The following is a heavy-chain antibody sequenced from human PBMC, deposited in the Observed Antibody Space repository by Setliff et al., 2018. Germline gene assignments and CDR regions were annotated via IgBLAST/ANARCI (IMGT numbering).Heavy chain of an antibody. J-gene: IGHJ5*02. D-gene: IGHD6-19*01. CDR1: GFTFSGAE. V-gene: IGHV3-73*01. Sequence: ESLKISCAASGFTFSGAEIHWVRQASGKGLEWVGRIRSKADKYATDYGASAKGRFIISRDDSKKTAYPQMSSLRAEDTAMYYCLLPCTSGWHNWADPWGQGTLVTVSS. CDR3: LLPCTSGWHNWADP. CDR2: IRSKADKYAT.